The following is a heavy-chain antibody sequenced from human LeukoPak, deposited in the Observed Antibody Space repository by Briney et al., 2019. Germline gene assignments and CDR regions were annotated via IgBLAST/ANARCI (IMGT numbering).Heavy chain of an antibody. Sequence: GGSLRLSCAASGFTFTSYAMSWVRQAPGKGLEWVSSVSGTGITTYYADSVKGRFTVSRDNSKDTVYLQMNSLRGEDTAVYYCARQQLSQLYYFDNWGQGTLVTVSS. CDR2: VSGTGITT. D-gene: IGHD6-13*01. V-gene: IGHV3-23*01. J-gene: IGHJ4*02. CDR1: GFTFTSYA. CDR3: ARQQLSQLYYFDN.